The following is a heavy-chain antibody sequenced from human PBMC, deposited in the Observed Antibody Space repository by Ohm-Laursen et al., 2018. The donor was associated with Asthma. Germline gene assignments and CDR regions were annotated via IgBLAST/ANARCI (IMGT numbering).Heavy chain of an antibody. J-gene: IGHJ5*02. CDR2: INHSGST. CDR1: GGSFSDNY. V-gene: IGHV4-34*01. Sequence: SETLSLTWAVYGGSFSDNYWSWIRQPPGKGLEWIGEINHSGSTNYNPSFKSRVTISVDTSKSQFPLKMSFWTAADTAVYYCARTGITMTRWYNWFDPWGQGTLVTVSS. D-gene: IGHD3-22*01. CDR3: ARTGITMTRWYNWFDP.